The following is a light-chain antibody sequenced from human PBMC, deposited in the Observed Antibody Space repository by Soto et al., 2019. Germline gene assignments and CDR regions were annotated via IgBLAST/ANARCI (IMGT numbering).Light chain of an antibody. Sequence: QSALTQPASVSGSPGQSITISCTGTSSDVGAYNYVSWYQQHPGDAPKLMIYEVSDRPSGVSNRFSGSKSGNTASLTISGLQAEDEADYYCSSYTSSNTYVFGTRTKLTVL. J-gene: IGLJ1*01. CDR1: SSDVGAYNY. CDR2: EVS. V-gene: IGLV2-14*01. CDR3: SSYTSSNTYV.